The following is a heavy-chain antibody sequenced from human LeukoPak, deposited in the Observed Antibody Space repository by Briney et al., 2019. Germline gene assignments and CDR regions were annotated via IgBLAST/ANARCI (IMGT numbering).Heavy chain of an antibody. Sequence: ASVKVSCKVSGSTLTELSMHWVRQAPGKGLEWMGGFDPEDGETFYAQDFQGRVIMTEDTSTDTAYMELSSLRSEDTAVYYCARDIVVVPAAIPFDYWGQGTLVTVSS. CDR1: GSTLTELS. V-gene: IGHV1-24*01. D-gene: IGHD2-2*01. CDR3: ARDIVVVPAAIPFDY. J-gene: IGHJ4*02. CDR2: FDPEDGET.